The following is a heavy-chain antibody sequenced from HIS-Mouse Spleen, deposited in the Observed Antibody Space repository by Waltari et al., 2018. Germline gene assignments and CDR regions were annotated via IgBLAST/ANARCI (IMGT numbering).Heavy chain of an antibody. CDR1: GGSISSSSYY. CDR2: IYYRGRT. D-gene: IGHD6-13*01. Sequence: QLQLQESGPGLVKPSATLSLTCTVSGGSISSSSYYWGWIRQPPGKGLGWIGSIYYRGRTYYNPSLKSRVTISVDTSKNQFALKLSSVTAADTAVYYCAREIPYSSSWYDWYFDLWGRGTLVTVSS. V-gene: IGHV4-39*07. J-gene: IGHJ2*01. CDR3: AREIPYSSSWYDWYFDL.